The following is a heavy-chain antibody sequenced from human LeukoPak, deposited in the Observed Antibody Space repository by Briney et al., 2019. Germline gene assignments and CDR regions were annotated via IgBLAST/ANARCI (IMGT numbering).Heavy chain of an antibody. V-gene: IGHV1-18*01. CDR1: GYSFTNYG. CDR3: ARDKAVTTERTQYFHH. J-gene: IGHJ1*01. CDR2: ISAYNGYT. Sequence: ASVKVSCKASGYSFTNYGVSWVRQAPGQGLEWMGWISAYNGYTNYAQKFQFRVTMTTDTSTSTAYMELRGLTSDDTAVYYCARDKAVTTERTQYFHHWGQGTLVTVSS. D-gene: IGHD4-11*01.